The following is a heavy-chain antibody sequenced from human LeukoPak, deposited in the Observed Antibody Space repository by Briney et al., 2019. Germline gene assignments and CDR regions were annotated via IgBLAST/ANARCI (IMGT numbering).Heavy chain of an antibody. CDR1: GFTFDDYA. Sequence: GGSLRLSCAASGFTFDDYAMHWVRQAPGKGLEWVSGISWNSGSIGYADSVKGRFTISRDNAKNSLYLQMNSLRAEDTALYYCAKGASADATYYGMDVWGQGTTVTVSS. V-gene: IGHV3-9*01. J-gene: IGHJ6*02. CDR2: ISWNSGSI. CDR3: AKGASADATYYGMDV. D-gene: IGHD2-15*01.